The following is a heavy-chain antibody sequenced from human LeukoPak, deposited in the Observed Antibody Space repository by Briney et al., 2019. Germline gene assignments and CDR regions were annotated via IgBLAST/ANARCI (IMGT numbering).Heavy chain of an antibody. J-gene: IGHJ4*02. Sequence: GESLKISCKGSGYSFTSYWITWVRQMPGKGLEWMGRIDPSDSYTNYSPSFQGHVTISADKSISTAYLQWSSLKASDTAMYYCARQYSSSSHFDYWGQGTLVTVSS. CDR1: GYSFTSYW. CDR3: ARQYSSSSHFDY. V-gene: IGHV5-10-1*01. D-gene: IGHD6-6*01. CDR2: IDPSDSYT.